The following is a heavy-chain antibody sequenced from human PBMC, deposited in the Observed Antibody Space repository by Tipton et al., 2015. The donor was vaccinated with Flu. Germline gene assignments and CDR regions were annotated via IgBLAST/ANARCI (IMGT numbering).Heavy chain of an antibody. D-gene: IGHD1-26*01. Sequence: TLSLTCTVSGGSISSYYWSWIRQPPGKGLEWIGYIYYSGSTNYNPSLKSRVTISVDTSKNQFSLKLSSVTAADTAVYYCARHETLLGATNWFDPWGQGTLVTVSS. CDR1: GGSISSYY. CDR2: IYYSGST. J-gene: IGHJ5*02. CDR3: ARHETLLGATNWFDP. V-gene: IGHV4-59*08.